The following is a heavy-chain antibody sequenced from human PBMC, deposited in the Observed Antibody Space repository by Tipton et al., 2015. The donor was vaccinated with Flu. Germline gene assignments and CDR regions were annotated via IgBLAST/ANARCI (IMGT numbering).Heavy chain of an antibody. V-gene: IGHV3-7*01. Sequence: SLRLSCAVSGGFISSNYWWSWVRQAPGKGLEWVANINEDGSTTYYVDSVKGRFTISRDNARNSVFLQMNSLRAEDTALYYCAVFKNPGHWGQGTLVTVSS. CDR1: GGFISSNYW. J-gene: IGHJ4*02. CDR2: INEDGSTT. CDR3: AVFKNPGH. D-gene: IGHD2-21*01.